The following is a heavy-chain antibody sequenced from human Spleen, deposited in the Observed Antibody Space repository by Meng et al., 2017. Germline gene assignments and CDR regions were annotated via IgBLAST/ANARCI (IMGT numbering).Heavy chain of an antibody. CDR1: GFTFSSYA. V-gene: IGHV3-23*01. Sequence: ETLSLTCAASGFTFSSYAMSWVRQAPGKGLEWVSSISGSGGSTYFADSVKGRFTFSRDNSKNTLYLQMNSLKAEDTAVYYCARVFHYGSGSFSTYSFDYWGQGTLVTVSS. J-gene: IGHJ4*02. D-gene: IGHD3-10*01. CDR2: ISGSGGST. CDR3: ARVFHYGSGSFSTYSFDY.